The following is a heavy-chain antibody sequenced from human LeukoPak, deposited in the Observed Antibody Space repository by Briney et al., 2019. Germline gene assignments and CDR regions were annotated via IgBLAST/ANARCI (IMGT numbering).Heavy chain of an antibody. J-gene: IGHJ3*02. Sequence: KPGGSLRLSCAASGFTFSSYSMNWVRQAPGKGLEWVSSITSSGRYIYYADSVKGRFTISRDNAKNSLYLQMNSLRAEDTAVYYCARELVLRYFDWLSTEGLDAFDIWGQGTMVTVSS. D-gene: IGHD3-9*01. CDR1: GFTFSSYS. V-gene: IGHV3-21*01. CDR3: ARELVLRYFDWLSTEGLDAFDI. CDR2: ITSSGRYI.